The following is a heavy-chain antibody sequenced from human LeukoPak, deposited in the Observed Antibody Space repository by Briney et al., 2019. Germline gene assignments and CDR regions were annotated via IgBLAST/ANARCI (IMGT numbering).Heavy chain of an antibody. Sequence: GGSLRLSCAASGFTFDDYAMHWVRQAPGKGLEWVSGISWNSGSIGYADSVKGRFTISRDNAKNSLYLQMNSPRAEDTALYYCATGGSGSYYNEFDYWGQGTLVTVSS. J-gene: IGHJ4*02. D-gene: IGHD3-10*01. CDR1: GFTFDDYA. CDR3: ATGGSGSYYNEFDY. V-gene: IGHV3-9*01. CDR2: ISWNSGSI.